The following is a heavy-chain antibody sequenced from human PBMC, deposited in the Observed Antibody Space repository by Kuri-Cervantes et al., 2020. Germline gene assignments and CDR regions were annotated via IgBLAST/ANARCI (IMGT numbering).Heavy chain of an antibody. J-gene: IGHJ4*02. CDR3: ARDQARYSAAGTNGFDY. V-gene: IGHV3-33*01. CDR1: GFTFSSYG. D-gene: IGHD6-13*01. Sequence: GESLKISCAASGFTFSSYGMHWVRQAPGKGLEWVAVIWYDGSNKYYADSVKGRFTISRDNSKNTLYLQMNSLRAEDTAVYYCARDQARYSAAGTNGFDYWGQGTLVTVSS. CDR2: IWYDGSNK.